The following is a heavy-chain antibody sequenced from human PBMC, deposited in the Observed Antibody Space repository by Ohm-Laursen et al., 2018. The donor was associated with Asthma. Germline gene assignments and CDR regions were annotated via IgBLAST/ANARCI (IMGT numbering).Heavy chain of an antibody. CDR1: GGSISSYY. CDR3: ARSIGWYSLDL. J-gene: IGHJ4*02. CDR2: IYYSGST. Sequence: TLSLTCTVSGGSISSYYWSWIRQPPGKGLEWIGYIYYSGSTNYNPSLKSRVTISVDTSKNQFSLELTSVTAADTAVYYCARSIGWYSLDLWGQGTLVTVSS. D-gene: IGHD6-19*01. V-gene: IGHV4-59*12.